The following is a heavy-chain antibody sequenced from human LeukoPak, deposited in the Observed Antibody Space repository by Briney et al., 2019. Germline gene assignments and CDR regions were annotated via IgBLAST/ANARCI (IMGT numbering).Heavy chain of an antibody. CDR1: GDSVSSNSAA. Sequence: SQTLSLTCAVSGDSVSSNSAAWNWIRQSPSRGLEWLGRTYYRSRWYNDYAVSVKSRISINPDTSKNQFSLQLTSVTPEDTAMYYCAREGYSRNYPLYYFDYWGQGTLVTVSS. CDR2: TYYRSRWYN. CDR3: AREGYSRNYPLYYFDY. V-gene: IGHV6-1*01. D-gene: IGHD3-22*01. J-gene: IGHJ4*02.